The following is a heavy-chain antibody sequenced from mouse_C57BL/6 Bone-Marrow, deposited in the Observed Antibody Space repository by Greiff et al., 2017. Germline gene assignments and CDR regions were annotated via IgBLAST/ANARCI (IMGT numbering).Heavy chain of an antibody. CDR3: TRDRYYDYDVPIAY. Sequence: EVQLVESGEGLVKPGGSLKLSCAASGFTFSSYAMSWVRQTPEKRLEWVAYISSGGDYIYYADTEKGRYTISRDNARNTLYLQMSSLKSEDTAMYYCTRDRYYDYDVPIAYWGQGTLVTVSA. V-gene: IGHV5-9-1*02. D-gene: IGHD2-4*01. CDR1: GFTFSSYA. CDR2: ISSGGDYI. J-gene: IGHJ3*01.